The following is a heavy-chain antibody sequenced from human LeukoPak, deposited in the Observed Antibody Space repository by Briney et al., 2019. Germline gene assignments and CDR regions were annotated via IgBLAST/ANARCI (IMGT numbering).Heavy chain of an antibody. CDR1: GFTFSSYA. Sequence: PGGSLRLSCAASGFTFSSYAMSWVRQAPGKGLEWVSAISGSGGSTYYADSVKGRFTISRDNSKNTLYLQMNSLRAEDTAVYYCAKAISPRLDYYYGMDVWGQGTMVTVSS. J-gene: IGHJ6*02. V-gene: IGHV3-23*01. CDR3: AKAISPRLDYYYGMDV. CDR2: ISGSGGST. D-gene: IGHD3-3*01.